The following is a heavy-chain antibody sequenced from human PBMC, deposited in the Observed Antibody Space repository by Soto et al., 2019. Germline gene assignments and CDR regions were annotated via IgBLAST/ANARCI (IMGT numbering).Heavy chain of an antibody. V-gene: IGHV1-24*01. D-gene: IGHD6-13*01. CDR2: FDPEDGET. CDR3: ATVPKQPVAPYNWFDP. J-gene: IGHJ5*02. CDR1: GYTHNELS. Sequence: GASVKVSCKVSGYTHNELSMQWVRQAPGKGLEWMGGFDPEDGETIYALKFQGRVTMTEDTSTDTAYMELSSLRSEDTAVYYCATVPKQPVAPYNWFDPWGQGTLVTVSS.